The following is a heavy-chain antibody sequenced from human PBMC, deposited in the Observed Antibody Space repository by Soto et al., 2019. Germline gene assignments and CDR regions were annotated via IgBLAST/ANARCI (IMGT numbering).Heavy chain of an antibody. CDR1: GFTFSNYN. D-gene: IGHD3-16*01. V-gene: IGHV3-48*02. CDR2: ISTSGTTI. J-gene: IGHJ6*02. Sequence: EVQLVESGGGLVQPGGSLRLSCVASGFTFSNYNMDWVRQAPGKGLEWVSYISTSGTTIYYADSVRGRFTISRDNDENSLYVQMHSLRDEDKAVYYCARDGGLGLYYYFAMDVWGQGTTVTVS. CDR3: ARDGGLGLYYYFAMDV.